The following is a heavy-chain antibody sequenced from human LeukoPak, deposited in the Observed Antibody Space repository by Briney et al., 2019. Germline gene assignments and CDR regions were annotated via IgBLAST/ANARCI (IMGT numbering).Heavy chain of an antibody. Sequence: GGSLRLSCAASGFTFSDDYMSWIRQGPGKGLGWVSFISRSGTSKYHAESVKGRFTISRENATSSLYLQMDSLRAEDTAVYYCATQGRSAIQGIWGQGTMVTVSS. D-gene: IGHD3-3*01. CDR1: GFTFSDDY. V-gene: IGHV3-11*04. CDR3: ATQGRSAIQGI. J-gene: IGHJ3*02. CDR2: ISRSGTSK.